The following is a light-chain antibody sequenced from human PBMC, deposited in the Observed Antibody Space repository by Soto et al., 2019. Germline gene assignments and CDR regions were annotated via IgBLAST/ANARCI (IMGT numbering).Light chain of an antibody. CDR3: PSYDSSLSYA. Sequence: QSVLTQPPSVSGAPGQRVTISCTGSSSNIGAGYDVHWYQQLPGTAPKLLIYGNSNRPSGVPDRFSGSKSGTSASLAITGLQAEDEADYYCPSYDSSLSYAFGTGTKVTVL. V-gene: IGLV1-40*01. J-gene: IGLJ1*01. CDR2: GNS. CDR1: SSNIGAGYD.